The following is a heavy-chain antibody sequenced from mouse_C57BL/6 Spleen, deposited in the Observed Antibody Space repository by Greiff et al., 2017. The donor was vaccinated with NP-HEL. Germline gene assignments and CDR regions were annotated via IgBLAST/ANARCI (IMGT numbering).Heavy chain of an antibody. V-gene: IGHV14-4*01. D-gene: IGHD1-3*01. J-gene: IGHJ3*01. Sequence: EVQLQESGAELVRPGASVKLSCTASGFNIKDDYMHWVKQRPEQGLEWIGWIDPDNGDTEYASKFQGKATITADTSSNTAYLQLSSLTSEDTAVYYCTTGRLKAWFAYWGQGTLVTVSA. CDR1: GFNIKDDY. CDR3: TTGRLKAWFAY. CDR2: IDPDNGDT.